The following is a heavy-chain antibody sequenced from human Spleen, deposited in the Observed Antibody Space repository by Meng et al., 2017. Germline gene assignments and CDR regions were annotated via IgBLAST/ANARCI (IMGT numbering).Heavy chain of an antibody. V-gene: IGHV3-11*01. Sequence: GEALKISCAASGFTFSDYYMSWIRQAPGKGLEWVSYISSSGSTIYYADSVKGRFTISRDNAKNSLYLQMDSLRPDDTAFYYCVKDRTYDCSGNSYFQHWGQGTLVTGSS. CDR2: ISSSGSTI. CDR1: GFTFSDYY. D-gene: IGHD4-23*01. CDR3: VKDRTYDCSGNSYFQH. J-gene: IGHJ1*01.